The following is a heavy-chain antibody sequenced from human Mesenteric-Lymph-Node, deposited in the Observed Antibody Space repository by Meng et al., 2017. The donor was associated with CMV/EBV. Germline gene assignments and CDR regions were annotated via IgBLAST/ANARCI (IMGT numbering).Heavy chain of an antibody. J-gene: IGHJ4*02. Sequence: LSPPCAVYGGSFSGYYWSWIRQPPGKGLEWIGEINHSGSTNYNPSLKSRVTISVDTSKNQFSLKLSSVTAADTAVYYCARGRDGYKYWGQGTLVTVSS. CDR1: GGSFSGYY. CDR2: INHSGST. CDR3: ARGRDGYKY. D-gene: IGHD5-24*01. V-gene: IGHV4-34*01.